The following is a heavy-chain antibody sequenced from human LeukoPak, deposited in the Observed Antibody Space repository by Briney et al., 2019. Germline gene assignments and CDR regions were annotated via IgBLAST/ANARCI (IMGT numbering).Heavy chain of an antibody. V-gene: IGHV3-23*01. CDR1: GFTFSSYA. CDR2: ISGSGGST. D-gene: IGHD6-13*01. CDR3: AKSPTTGYSSSANWFDP. Sequence: GGSLRLSCAASGFTFSSYAMSWVSQPPGKGLEWVSAISGSGGSTYYADSVKGRYPISRDNSKNTVYPQMNSLRAEDTAVYYCAKSPTTGYSSSANWFDPWGQGTLVTVSS. J-gene: IGHJ5*02.